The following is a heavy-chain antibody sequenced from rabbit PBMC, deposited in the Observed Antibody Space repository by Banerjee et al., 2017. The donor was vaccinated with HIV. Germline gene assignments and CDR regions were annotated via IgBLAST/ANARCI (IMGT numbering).Heavy chain of an antibody. V-gene: IGHV1S45*01. Sequence: QEQLEESGGDLVKPGASLTLTCTASGFSFNNNYHMCWVRQAPGKGLEWIGCINTSSGNTVYASWAKGRFTISKTSSTTVTLQMTSLTAADTATYFCARSGGYGVYGYTNLWGPGTLVTVS. D-gene: IGHD6-1*01. CDR1: GFSFNNNYH. CDR2: INTSSGNT. CDR3: ARSGGYGVYGYTNL. J-gene: IGHJ4*01.